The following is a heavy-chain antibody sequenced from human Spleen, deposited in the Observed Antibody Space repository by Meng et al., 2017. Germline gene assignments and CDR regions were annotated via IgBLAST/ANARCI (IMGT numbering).Heavy chain of an antibody. D-gene: IGHD6-19*01. J-gene: IGHJ4*02. CDR3: AREYRSEYDY. CDR2: LNPNSGGT. CDR1: GYTFTDYY. Sequence: QVQLVQSGGEVKQPGASVKVSCKASGYTFTDYYMHWIRQAPGQGLEWMGRLNPNSGGTNYARKFQGRVTLTRDTSSSTAYMELSRLKSDDTAIYYCAREYRSEYDYWGQGTLVTGSS. V-gene: IGHV1-2*06.